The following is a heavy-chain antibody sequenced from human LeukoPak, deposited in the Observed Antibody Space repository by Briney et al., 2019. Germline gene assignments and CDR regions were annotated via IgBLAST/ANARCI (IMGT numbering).Heavy chain of an antibody. Sequence: GGSLRLSCAASGFTFSSYSMNWVRQAPGKGLEWVSSISPTGTHIYYADSLEGRFSISRDNAKNSLYLQMNSLRAEDTAVYYCARDISAAADITSFDYWGQGTLVTVSS. D-gene: IGHD6-13*01. CDR2: ISPTGTHI. J-gene: IGHJ4*02. CDR1: GFTFSSYS. V-gene: IGHV3-21*01. CDR3: ARDISAAADITSFDY.